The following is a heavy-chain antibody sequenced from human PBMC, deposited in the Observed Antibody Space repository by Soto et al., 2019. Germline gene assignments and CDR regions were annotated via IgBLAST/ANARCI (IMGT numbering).Heavy chain of an antibody. CDR2: IRRTGETT. J-gene: IGHJ4*02. CDR1: GFTFSSFA. D-gene: IGHD2-2*02. Sequence: GGSLRLSCSASGFTFSSFAMSWVRQAPGKGLEWVSGIRRTGETTYYADSVKGRFTISRDNSKNTVSLEMNSLRTKDTAIYFCTNLYHGQGPADYWGQGTLVTVSS. CDR3: TNLYHGQGPADY. V-gene: IGHV3-23*01.